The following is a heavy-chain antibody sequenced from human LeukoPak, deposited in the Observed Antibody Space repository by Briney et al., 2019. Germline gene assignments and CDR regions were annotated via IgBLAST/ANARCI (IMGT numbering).Heavy chain of an antibody. CDR1: GFTFSSYA. CDR3: ARDHSPAGGGNSESGAFDI. D-gene: IGHD4-23*01. J-gene: IGHJ3*02. V-gene: IGHV3-23*01. CDR2: ISGSGGST. Sequence: PGGSLRLSCAASGFTFSSYAMSWVRQAPGKGLERVSAISGSGGSTYYADSVKGRFTISRDNSKNTLYLQMGSLRAEDMAVYYCARDHSPAGGGNSESGAFDIWGQGTMVTVSS.